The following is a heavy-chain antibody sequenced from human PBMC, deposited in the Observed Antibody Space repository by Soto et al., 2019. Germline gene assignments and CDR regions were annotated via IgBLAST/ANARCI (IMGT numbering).Heavy chain of an antibody. CDR3: ARGAVQLWSDYYYGMDV. CDR2: IYYSGST. V-gene: IGHV4-31*03. D-gene: IGHD5-18*01. CDR1: GGSISSGGYY. J-gene: IGHJ6*02. Sequence: SETLSLTCTVSGGSISSGGYYWSWIRQHPGKGLEWIGYIYYSGSTYYNPSLKSRVTISVDTSKNQFSLKLSSVTAADTAVYYCARGAVQLWSDYYYGMDVWGQGTTVTVS.